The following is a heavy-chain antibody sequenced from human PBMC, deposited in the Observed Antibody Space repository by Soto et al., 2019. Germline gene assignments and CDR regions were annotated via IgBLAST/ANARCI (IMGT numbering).Heavy chain of an antibody. D-gene: IGHD3-22*01. CDR1: GFTFSSCW. CDR3: EMIVASGRGWDV. Sequence: EVQLVESGGGLVQPGVSLTLSCVDSGFTFSSCWMSWVRQAPVKGMEWVGNIKQDGSEQNYVDSVKGRFTISRDNATNSMYLQTNSLRVEDTAVYYCEMIVASGRGWDVLGQVTTVVVAS. V-gene: IGHV3-7*01. J-gene: IGHJ6*01. CDR2: IKQDGSEQ.